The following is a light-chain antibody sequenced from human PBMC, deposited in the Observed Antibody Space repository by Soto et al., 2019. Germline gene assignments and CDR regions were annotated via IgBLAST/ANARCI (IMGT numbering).Light chain of an antibody. CDR3: QQYGTSPRT. V-gene: IGKV3-20*01. CDR1: QSVSSGY. CDR2: GAS. J-gene: IGKJ1*01. Sequence: EIVLTQSPGTLSLSPGERATLSCRASQSVSSGYLAWYQQKPGQSPRLLIFGASSRAIGIPDRFTGSGSGTDFTLTISRLEPEDFAVYICQQYGTSPRTFGQGTKVEVK.